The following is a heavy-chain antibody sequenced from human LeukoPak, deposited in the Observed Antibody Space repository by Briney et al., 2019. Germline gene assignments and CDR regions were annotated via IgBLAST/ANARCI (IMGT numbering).Heavy chain of an antibody. CDR1: LGSISSYY. V-gene: IGHV4-59*01. J-gene: IGHJ3*02. CDR3: ASASLNIYAFDI. Sequence: PSETLSLTCTVSLGSISSYYWSWIRQPPGKGLEWIGYIYYSGSTKYKPSLKSRATISVHTSKNQFSLKLSSVTSVDTAVYYCASASLNIYAFDIWGQGTMVTVSS. CDR2: IYYSGST. D-gene: IGHD2/OR15-2a*01.